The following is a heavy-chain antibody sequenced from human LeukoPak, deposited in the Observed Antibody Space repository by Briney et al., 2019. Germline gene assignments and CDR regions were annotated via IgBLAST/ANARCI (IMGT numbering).Heavy chain of an antibody. D-gene: IGHD2-2*01. J-gene: IGHJ6*04. Sequence: ASVTVSFKASGYTFTIYGISWVRQAPGQGLEWMGWISAYNGNTNYAQKLQGRVTMTTDTSTSTAYMELRSLRSDDTAVYYCARDVVVVPAAMIDIDYYGMDVWGKGTTVTVSS. CDR1: GYTFTIYG. CDR2: ISAYNGNT. V-gene: IGHV1-18*04. CDR3: ARDVVVVPAAMIDIDYYGMDV.